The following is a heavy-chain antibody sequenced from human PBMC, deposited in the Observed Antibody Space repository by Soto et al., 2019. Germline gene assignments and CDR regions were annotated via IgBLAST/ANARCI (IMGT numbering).Heavy chain of an antibody. Sequence: PVGSLRLSCAASGFTFSSYWMSWVRQAPGKGLEWVANIKQDGSEKYYVDSVKGRFTISRDNAKNSLYLQMNSLRAEDTAVYYCARDGRGFYDFWTRASNAFDIWGQGTMVTVSS. CDR3: ARDGRGFYDFWTRASNAFDI. CDR1: GFTFSSYW. J-gene: IGHJ3*02. D-gene: IGHD3-3*01. V-gene: IGHV3-7*03. CDR2: IKQDGSEK.